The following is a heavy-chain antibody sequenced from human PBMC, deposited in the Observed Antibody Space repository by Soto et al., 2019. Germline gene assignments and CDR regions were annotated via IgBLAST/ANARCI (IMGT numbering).Heavy chain of an antibody. CDR1: GFTFSSYG. CDR3: AKDLPIYCSGGSCHNVDY. D-gene: IGHD2-15*01. J-gene: IGHJ4*02. V-gene: IGHV3-30*18. CDR2: ISYDGSNK. Sequence: QVQLVESGGGVVQPGRSLRLSCAASGFTFSSYGMHWVRQAPGKGLEWVAVISYDGSNKYYADSVKGRFTISRDNSKNTLYLQMNSLRAEDTAVYYCAKDLPIYCSGGSCHNVDYWGQGNLVTVSS.